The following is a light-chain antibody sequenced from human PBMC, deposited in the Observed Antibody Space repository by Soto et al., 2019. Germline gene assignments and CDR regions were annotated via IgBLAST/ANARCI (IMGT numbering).Light chain of an antibody. CDR1: QSVSNY. CDR2: DAS. CDR3: QHRSNWPPFT. Sequence: EIVLTQSPATLSLSPGERATLSCRASQSVSNYLAWYQQKPGQAPRLLIYDASNRATGIPARFSGSGSGTDFTLTISSLEPEDFAVYYCQHRSNWPPFTFGPGTKVDIK. J-gene: IGKJ3*01. V-gene: IGKV3-11*01.